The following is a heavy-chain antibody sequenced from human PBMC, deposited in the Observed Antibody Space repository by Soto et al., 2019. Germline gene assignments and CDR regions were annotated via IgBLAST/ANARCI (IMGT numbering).Heavy chain of an antibody. J-gene: IGHJ4*02. CDR3: ARGTIQTLAARQYFDY. D-gene: IGHD6-6*01. CDR2: INHSGST. Sequence: PSETLSLTCAVYGGSFSGYYWSWIRQPPGKGLEWIGEINHSGSTNYNPSLKSRVTISVDTSKNQFSLKLSSVTAADTAVYYCARGTIQTLAARQYFDYWGQGTLVTGSA. CDR1: GGSFSGYY. V-gene: IGHV4-34*01.